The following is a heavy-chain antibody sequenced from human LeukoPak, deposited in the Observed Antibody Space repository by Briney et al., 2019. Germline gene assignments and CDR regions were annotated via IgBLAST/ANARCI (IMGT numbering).Heavy chain of an antibody. D-gene: IGHD1-26*01. J-gene: IGHJ6*03. Sequence: GGSLRLSCAASGFTFSSYWMHWVRQAPRKGLVWVSRINSAGSRKIYAVSVKGRFTISRDNAKHTLYLQMNSLRAEDTAVYYSARASAGIGDYYMDVWGKGTTVTVSS. CDR1: GFTFSSYW. CDR3: ARASAGIGDYYMDV. CDR2: INSAGSRK. V-gene: IGHV3-74*01.